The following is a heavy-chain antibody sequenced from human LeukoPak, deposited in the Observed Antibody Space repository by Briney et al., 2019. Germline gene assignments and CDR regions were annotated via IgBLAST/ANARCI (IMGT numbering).Heavy chain of an antibody. CDR3: ASGYSGYDDAFDI. D-gene: IGHD5-12*01. J-gene: IGHJ3*02. CDR1: GGSISSGSYY. CDR2: IYTSGST. V-gene: IGHV4-61*02. Sequence: SQTLSLTCTVSGGSISSGSYYWSWIRQPAGKGLEWIGRIYTSGSTNYNPSLKSRVTISVDTSKNRFSLKLSSVTAADTAVYYCASGYSGYDDAFDIWGQGTMVTVSS.